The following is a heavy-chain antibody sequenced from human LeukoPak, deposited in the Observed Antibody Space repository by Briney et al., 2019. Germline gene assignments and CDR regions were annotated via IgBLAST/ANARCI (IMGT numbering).Heavy chain of an antibody. D-gene: IGHD3-10*01. CDR1: GGSISSGDYY. V-gene: IGHV4-30-4*01. CDR2: IYYSGST. J-gene: IGHJ4*02. CDR3: ARQSSGRSYGSGSSPLYYFDY. Sequence: SQTLSLTCTVSGGSISSGDYYWSWIRQPPGKGLEWIGYIYYSGSTYCNPSLKSRVTISVDTSKNQFSLKVSSVTAADTAVYSCARQSSGRSYGSGSSPLYYFDYWGQGILATVSS.